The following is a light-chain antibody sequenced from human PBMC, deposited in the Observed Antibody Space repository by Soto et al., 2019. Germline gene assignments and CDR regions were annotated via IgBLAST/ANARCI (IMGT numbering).Light chain of an antibody. CDR1: SSDVGAYIY. V-gene: IGLV2-8*01. Sequence: QSVLTQPPSASGSPGQSVTISCSGTSSDVGAYIYVSWYQQHPGKAPKLMIYEVSKRPSGVPDRFSGSKSGNTASLTVSGLQAEDEADYYCSSYAGSNNVVFGGGTQLTVL. J-gene: IGLJ2*01. CDR2: EVS. CDR3: SSYAGSNNVV.